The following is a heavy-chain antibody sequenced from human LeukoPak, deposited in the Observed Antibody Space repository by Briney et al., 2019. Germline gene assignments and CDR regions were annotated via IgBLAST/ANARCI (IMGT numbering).Heavy chain of an antibody. CDR2: ISATGNTI. J-gene: IGHJ4*02. D-gene: IGHD2/OR15-2a*01. V-gene: IGHV3-11*01. CDR1: GFTFSDYY. CDR3: AKGYFSLYYFDY. Sequence: PGGSLRLSCAASGFTFSDYYMSWIRQAPGKGLEWVSYISATGNTIYYADSVKGRFTISRDNSKNTLYLQMNRLRAEDTAVYYCAKGYFSLYYFDYWGQGTLVTVSS.